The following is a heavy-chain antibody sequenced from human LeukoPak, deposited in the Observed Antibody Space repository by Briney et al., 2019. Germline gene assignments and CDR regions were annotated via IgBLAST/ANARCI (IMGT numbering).Heavy chain of an antibody. Sequence: GGSLRLSCAAPGFTFSSYAMSWVRHAPGKGLEWVSDISGSGGSTYYADSVKGRFTISRDNSMNTLYLQMNSLRAEDTAVYYCAKKGRYYYDSSGYYPFDYWGQGTLVTVSS. CDR1: GFTFSSYA. J-gene: IGHJ4*02. CDR2: ISGSGGST. CDR3: AKKGRYYYDSSGYYPFDY. V-gene: IGHV3-23*01. D-gene: IGHD3-22*01.